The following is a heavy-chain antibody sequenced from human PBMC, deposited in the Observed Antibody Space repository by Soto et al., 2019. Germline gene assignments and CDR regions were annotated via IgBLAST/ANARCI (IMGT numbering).Heavy chain of an antibody. V-gene: IGHV1-18*01. CDR2: ISAYNGNT. D-gene: IGHD6-13*01. Sequence: QVQLVQSGAEVKKPGASVKVSCKASGYTFTSYGISWVRQAPGQGLEWMGWISAYNGNTNYAQKLQGRVTMTTDTPTSTAYMQLRSLRSDDTAVYYCARSQQLVRRNYYYMDVGGKGTTVTVSS. CDR1: GYTFTSYG. CDR3: ARSQQLVRRNYYYMDV. J-gene: IGHJ6*03.